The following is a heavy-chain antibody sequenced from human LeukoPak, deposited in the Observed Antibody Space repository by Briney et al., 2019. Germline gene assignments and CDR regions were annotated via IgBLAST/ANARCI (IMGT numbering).Heavy chain of an antibody. CDR2: ISSSSSTI. J-gene: IGHJ4*02. D-gene: IGHD6-13*01. V-gene: IGHV3-48*02. CDR3: ASGSSWYY. Sequence: PGGSLRLSCAASGFTFSSYSMNWVRQAPGKGLEWVSYISSSSSTIYYADSVKGRFTISRGNAKNSLFLQMNGLRDDDTAVYYCASGSSWYYWGQGTLVTVSS. CDR1: GFTFSSYS.